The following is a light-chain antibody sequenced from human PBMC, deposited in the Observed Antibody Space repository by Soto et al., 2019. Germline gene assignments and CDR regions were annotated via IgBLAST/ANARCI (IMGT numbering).Light chain of an antibody. V-gene: IGLV4-69*01. Sequence: QLVLTQSPSASASVGASVKLTCTLSSGPSSYAIAWHQQQPEKAPRYLMKFNSDGSHTKGDWIPYRFSGASSGAEHYLTISTLQSADEADYYCQTWGTGSHVVFGGGTQLTVL. CDR2: FNSDGSH. CDR3: QTWGTGSHVV. J-gene: IGLJ2*01. CDR1: SGPSSYA.